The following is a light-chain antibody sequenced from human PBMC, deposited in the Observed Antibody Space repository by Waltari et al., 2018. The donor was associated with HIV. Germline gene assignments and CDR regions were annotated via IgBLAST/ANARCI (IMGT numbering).Light chain of an antibody. CDR1: QSVSSD. Sequence: EIVLTQSPATLSLSPGDRGTLSCRASQSVSSDLAWYQQKPGQAPRLLIYDVDKRATGIPARFSGSGSGTDFTLTISSLQPEDFAVYYCQQRSNWPPLATFGPGTKVDIK. J-gene: IGKJ3*01. CDR2: DVD. CDR3: QQRSNWPPLAT. V-gene: IGKV3-11*01.